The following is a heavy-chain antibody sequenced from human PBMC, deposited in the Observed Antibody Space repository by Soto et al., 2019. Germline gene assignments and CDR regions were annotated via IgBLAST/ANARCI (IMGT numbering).Heavy chain of an antibody. CDR3: ARDQHPITMIVVVIKRADAFDI. D-gene: IGHD3-22*01. CDR2: ISAYNGNT. CDR1: GYTFTSYG. J-gene: IGHJ3*02. V-gene: IGHV1-18*01. Sequence: ASVKVSFKASGYTFTSYGSSWVRQAPGQGLEWMGWISAYNGNTNYAQKPQGRVTMTTDTSTSTAYMELRSLRSDDTAVYYCARDQHPITMIVVVIKRADAFDIRGQGTMVTVSS.